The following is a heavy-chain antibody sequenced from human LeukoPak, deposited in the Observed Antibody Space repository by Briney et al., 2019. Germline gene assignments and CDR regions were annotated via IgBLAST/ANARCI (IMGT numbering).Heavy chain of an antibody. V-gene: IGHV3-23*01. CDR3: ARDAGYGYDRFDY. CDR1: GFTFSTYG. CDR2: ISGSAART. Sequence: GGSLRLSCAASGFTFSTYGMTWVRQAPGRGLEWVSAISGSAARTFYADSVKGRFTISRDNSKNTLSLQMNSLRVEDTAVYYCARDAGYGYDRFDYWGQGTQVTVSS. J-gene: IGHJ4*02. D-gene: IGHD5-18*01.